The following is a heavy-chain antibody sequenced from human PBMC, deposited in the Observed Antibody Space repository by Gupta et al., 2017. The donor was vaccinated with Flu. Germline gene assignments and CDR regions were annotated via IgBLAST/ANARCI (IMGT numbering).Heavy chain of an antibody. D-gene: IGHD2-15*01. CDR2: IIPIVGTA. J-gene: IGHJ6*02. V-gene: IGHV1-69*01. CDR1: GGTFSSYA. Sequence: QVQLVQSGAEVKKPGSSVKVSCKASGGTFSSYAISWVRQAPGQGLEWMGGIIPIVGTANYAQKFQGRVTITADESTSTAYMELGSLRSEDTAVYYCARGTYCSGGSCYSEDIYYYGMDVWGQGTTVTVSS. CDR3: ARGTYCSGGSCYSEDIYYYGMDV.